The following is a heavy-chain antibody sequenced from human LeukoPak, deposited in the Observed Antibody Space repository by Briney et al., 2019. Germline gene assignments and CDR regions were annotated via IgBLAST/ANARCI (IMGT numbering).Heavy chain of an antibody. V-gene: IGHV1-18*01. J-gene: IGHJ4*02. CDR1: GYTFTNYG. Sequence: APVKVSCKASGYTFTNYGISWVRQAPGQGLEWVGWISTYNGNTNYAQKFQGRVTMTTDTSTSTAYMELRSLRSDDTAVYYCARGGVSSSWYRTPDYWGQGTLVAVSS. D-gene: IGHD6-13*01. CDR3: ARGGVSSSWYRTPDY. CDR2: ISTYNGNT.